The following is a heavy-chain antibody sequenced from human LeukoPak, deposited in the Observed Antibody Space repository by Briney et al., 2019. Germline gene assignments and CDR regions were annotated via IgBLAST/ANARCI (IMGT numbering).Heavy chain of an antibody. D-gene: IGHD2-2*01. Sequence: VASVKVSCKASGYIFTGYYMHWVRQAPGQGLEWMGWINPNSGGTNSAQKFQGRVTMTRDTSISTAYMELSRLSSDDTAVYYCARDSCSSTSCLSIDDYWGQGTLVTVSS. V-gene: IGHV1-2*02. CDR1: GYIFTGYY. CDR2: INPNSGGT. CDR3: ARDSCSSTSCLSIDDY. J-gene: IGHJ4*02.